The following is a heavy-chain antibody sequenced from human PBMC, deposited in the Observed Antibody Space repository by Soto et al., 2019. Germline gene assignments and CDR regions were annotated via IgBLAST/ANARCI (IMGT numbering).Heavy chain of an antibody. CDR3: ARRGSGSYYDY. Sequence: EVQLLESGGGLVQPGGSLRLSCAASGFTFSSYAMRWVRQAPGKGLEWVSAISGSADSTYYADSVKGRFTISRDNSKNTLCLQMNSLRTEDTAVYYCARRGSGSYYDYWGQGTLVTVSS. CDR1: GFTFSSYA. CDR2: ISGSADST. V-gene: IGHV3-23*01. J-gene: IGHJ4*02. D-gene: IGHD1-26*01.